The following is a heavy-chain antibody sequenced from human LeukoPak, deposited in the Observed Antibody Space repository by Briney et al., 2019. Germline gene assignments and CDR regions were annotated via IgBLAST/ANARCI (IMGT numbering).Heavy chain of an antibody. V-gene: IGHV3-30*18. J-gene: IGHJ6*02. CDR1: GFTFSSYG. CDR3: AKDRRDYGDYPYYYGMDV. D-gene: IGHD4-17*01. CDR2: ISYDGSNK. Sequence: GRSLRLSCAASGFTFSSYGMHWVRQAPGKGLEWVAVISYDGSNKYYADSVKGRFTISRDNSKNTLYLQMNSLRAEDTAVYYCAKDRRDYGDYPYYYGMDVWGQGTTVTVSS.